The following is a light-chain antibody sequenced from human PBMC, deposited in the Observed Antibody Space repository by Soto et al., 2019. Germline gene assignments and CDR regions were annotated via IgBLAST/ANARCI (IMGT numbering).Light chain of an antibody. J-gene: IGKJ5*01. CDR2: FGS. Sequence: VMTQSPLTLPVTPGEPASISCWASQSLLYNNTYNYLDWYVQKPGQSPQLLIYFGSNRAPGVPDRFSGSGSGIDFTLKINRVEAEDVGTYYCMQALQSLTFGQGTRLEN. CDR1: QSLLYNNTYNY. CDR3: MQALQSLT. V-gene: IGKV2-28*01.